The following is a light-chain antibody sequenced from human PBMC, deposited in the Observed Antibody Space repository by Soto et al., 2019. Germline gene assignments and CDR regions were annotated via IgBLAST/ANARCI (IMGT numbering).Light chain of an antibody. CDR2: EVS. Sequence: QSALTQPASVSGSPGQSITISCTGTGSDVGGYNFVSWYQQHPGKAPKLMIYEVSNRPSGVSNRFSGSKSGNTASLTISGLHAEDEADYYCSSHTSSSTSVFGTGTKLTVL. CDR1: GSDVGGYNF. CDR3: SSHTSSSTSV. V-gene: IGLV2-14*01. J-gene: IGLJ1*01.